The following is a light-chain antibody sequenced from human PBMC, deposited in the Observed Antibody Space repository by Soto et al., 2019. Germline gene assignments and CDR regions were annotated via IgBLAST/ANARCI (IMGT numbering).Light chain of an antibody. V-gene: IGLV1-47*01. J-gene: IGLJ3*02. CDR1: SSNIGSDY. CDR3: TAWDNSLSGRV. CDR2: RNN. Sequence: QSVLTQPPSASGAPGQRVTISCSGGSSNIGSDYVSWYQQLPGTAPKVLIYRNNQRPSGVPDRFSGSKSGTSASLAISGLQSEDEADYYCTAWDNSLSGRVFGGGTKLTVL.